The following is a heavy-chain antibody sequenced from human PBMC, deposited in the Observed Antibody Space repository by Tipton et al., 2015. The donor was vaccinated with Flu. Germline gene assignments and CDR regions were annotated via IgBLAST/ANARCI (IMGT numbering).Heavy chain of an antibody. CDR2: VYYSGST. V-gene: IGHV4-59*08. J-gene: IGHJ6*02. CDR3: AKWGSGYRLPNYYFYGMDV. CDR1: GGSIGTDF. Sequence: TMSLTCTVSGGSIGTDFWSWVRQPPGKGLEWIGYVYYSGSTNYNPSLKRRVTMSVDTSTNQFSLKLTAVTAADTAVYYCAKWGSGYRLPNYYFYGMDVWGPGKTVTVS. D-gene: IGHD6-25*01.